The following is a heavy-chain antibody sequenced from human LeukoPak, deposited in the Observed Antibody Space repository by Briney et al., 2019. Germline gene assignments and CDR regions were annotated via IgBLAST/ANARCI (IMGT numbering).Heavy chain of an antibody. CDR3: ARAHDYGDSGFDY. CDR1: GFTFSTFT. D-gene: IGHD4-17*01. CDR2: ISGGSSFI. J-gene: IGHJ4*02. V-gene: IGHV3-21*01. Sequence: GGSLRLSCAVSGFTFSTFTMNWVRQAPGKGLEWVSSISGGSSFIYYADSVQGRFSISRDNAKNSLYLQMNSLRAEDTAVYYCARAHDYGDSGFDYWGQGTLVTVSS.